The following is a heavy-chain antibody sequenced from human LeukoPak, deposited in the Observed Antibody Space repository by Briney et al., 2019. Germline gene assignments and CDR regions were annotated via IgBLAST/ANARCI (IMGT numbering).Heavy chain of an antibody. CDR1: GGSFSGYY. J-gene: IGHJ5*02. V-gene: IGHV4-34*01. CDR2: INHSGST. Sequence: SETLSLTCAVYGGSFSGYYWSWIRQPPGKGLEWIGEINHSGSTNYNPSLKGRVTISVDTSKNQFSLKLSSVTAADTAVYYCARGYTGYSSGWYRGAWFDPWGQGTLVTVSS. D-gene: IGHD6-19*01. CDR3: ARGYTGYSSGWYRGAWFDP.